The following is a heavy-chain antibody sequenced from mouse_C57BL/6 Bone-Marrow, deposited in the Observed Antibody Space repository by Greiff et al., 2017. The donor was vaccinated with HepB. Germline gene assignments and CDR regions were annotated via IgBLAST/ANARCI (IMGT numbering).Heavy chain of an antibody. J-gene: IGHJ2*01. D-gene: IGHD1-1*01. CDR1: GYAFSSYW. CDR3: ARSYYGSGGY. CDR2: LYPGDGDT. Sequence: VQLQQSGAELVKPGASVKISCKASGYAFSSYWMNWVKQRPGNGLEWIGQLYPGDGDTNYNGKFKGKATLTADKSSSKAYMQLSSLTSEDSAVYFCARSYYGSGGYWGQGTTLTVSS. V-gene: IGHV1-80*01.